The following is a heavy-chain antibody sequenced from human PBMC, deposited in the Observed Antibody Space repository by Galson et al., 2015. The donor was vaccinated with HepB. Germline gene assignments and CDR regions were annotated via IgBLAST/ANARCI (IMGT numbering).Heavy chain of an antibody. D-gene: IGHD6-19*01. CDR1: GFTFTTSN. Sequence: SLRLSCAASGFTFTTSNMHWVRQTPVKGLEWLAIISDGGITAFYADSVKGRFTISRDNSKNTLFLQMNSLRPDDTAVYYCARDFGWNFDNWGQGTLVTVSS. CDR2: ISDGGITA. CDR3: ARDFGWNFDN. J-gene: IGHJ4*02. V-gene: IGHV3-30-3*01.